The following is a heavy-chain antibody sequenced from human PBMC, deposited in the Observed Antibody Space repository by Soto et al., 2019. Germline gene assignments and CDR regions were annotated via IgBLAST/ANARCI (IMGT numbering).Heavy chain of an antibody. D-gene: IGHD3-16*01. J-gene: IGHJ4*02. Sequence: QVQLVQSGAEVKKPGASVKVSCKTSGYTFTTYDINWVRQATGQGLEWMGWLNPNSGNTGYAQRFQGRGTMTRSTSISTASLELRSLRSEDTAVYSCARARAHDHVWGRSPYYFDYCGQGTLVTVSS. CDR1: GYTFTTYD. CDR2: LNPNSGNT. CDR3: ARARAHDHVWGRSPYYFDY. V-gene: IGHV1-8*01.